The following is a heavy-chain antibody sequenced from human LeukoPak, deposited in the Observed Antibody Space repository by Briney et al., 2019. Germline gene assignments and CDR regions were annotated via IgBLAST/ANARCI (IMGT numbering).Heavy chain of an antibody. CDR3: VKDSSSGSYFDY. D-gene: IGHD3-10*01. V-gene: IGHV3-64D*06. Sequence: GGSLRLSCSASGFTFSRYAMHWVRQAPGKGLEYVSAISSNGGSTYYADSVKGRFTISRDNSRNTLRLQMSSLRVEDTAVYYCVKDSSSGSYFDYWGQGTLVTVSS. CDR2: ISSNGGST. CDR1: GFTFSRYA. J-gene: IGHJ4*02.